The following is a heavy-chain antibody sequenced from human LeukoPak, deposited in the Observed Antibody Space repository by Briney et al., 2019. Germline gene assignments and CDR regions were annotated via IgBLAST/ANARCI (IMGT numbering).Heavy chain of an antibody. CDR1: GFTFSSYA. V-gene: IGHV3-23*01. Sequence: PGGSLRLSCAASGFTFSSYAMSWVRQAPGKGLEWVSAISGSGGSTYYADSVKGRFTISRDNSKNTLYLQMNSLRAEDTAVYYCAKVPAASEGIYYYYYYYMDVWGKGTTVTVSS. D-gene: IGHD2-2*01. J-gene: IGHJ6*03. CDR2: ISGSGGST. CDR3: AKVPAASEGIYYYYYYYMDV.